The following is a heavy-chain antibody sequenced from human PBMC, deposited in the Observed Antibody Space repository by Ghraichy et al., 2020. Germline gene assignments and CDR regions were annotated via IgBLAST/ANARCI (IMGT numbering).Heavy chain of an antibody. J-gene: IGHJ4*02. CDR3: ARQRGSSWYGPYYFDY. V-gene: IGHV4-34*01. D-gene: IGHD6-13*01. Sequence: SQTLSLTCAVYGGSFSGYYWSWIRQPPGKGLEWIGEINHSGSTNYNPSLKSRVTISVDTSKNQFSLKLSSVTAADTAVYYCARQRGSSWYGPYYFDYWGQGTLVTVSS. CDR1: GGSFSGYY. CDR2: INHSGST.